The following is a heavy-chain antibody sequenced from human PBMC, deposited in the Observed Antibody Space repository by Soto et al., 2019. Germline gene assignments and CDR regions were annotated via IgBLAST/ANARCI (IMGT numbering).Heavy chain of an antibody. Sequence: EVQLLESGGGLVQPGGSLRLSCAASGFTFSSYAMSWVRQAPGKGLEWVSAISGSGGSTYYADSVKGRFTISRDNSKNTLYLQMNSLRAEDTAVYYCAKDFTIFGVVIEVVATYFDYWGQGTLVTVSS. D-gene: IGHD3-3*01. CDR2: ISGSGGST. CDR3: AKDFTIFGVVIEVVATYFDY. J-gene: IGHJ4*02. CDR1: GFTFSSYA. V-gene: IGHV3-23*01.